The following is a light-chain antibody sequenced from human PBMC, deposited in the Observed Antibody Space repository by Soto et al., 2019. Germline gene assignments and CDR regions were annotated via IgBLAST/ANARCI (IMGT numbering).Light chain of an antibody. Sequence: DNQMTQSPSTLSASVGDGGTITFRASQSISSWLAWYQQKPGKAPKLLIYKASSLESGVPSRFSGSGSGTEFTLTISSLQPDDFATYYCQQYNSYSWPFGQGTKVDIK. CDR1: QSISSW. V-gene: IGKV1-5*03. CDR2: KAS. J-gene: IGKJ1*01. CDR3: QQYNSYSWP.